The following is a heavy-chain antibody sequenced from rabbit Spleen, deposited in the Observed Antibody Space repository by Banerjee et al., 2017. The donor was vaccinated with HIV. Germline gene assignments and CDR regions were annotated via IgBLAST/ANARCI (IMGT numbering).Heavy chain of an antibody. J-gene: IGHJ4*01. CDR3: VRDRANIGGDYGPYYFDL. CDR2: IDPVFGST. D-gene: IGHD2-1*01. CDR1: GFDFSGYG. V-gene: IGHV1S47*01. Sequence: QEQLVESGGGLVQPGGSLKLSCKASGFDFSGYGVSWVRQAPGKGLEWIGYIDPVFGSTYYASWVNGRFTISSHNAQNTLFLQLNSLTAADTATYFCVRDRANIGGDYGPYYFDLWGPGTLVTVS.